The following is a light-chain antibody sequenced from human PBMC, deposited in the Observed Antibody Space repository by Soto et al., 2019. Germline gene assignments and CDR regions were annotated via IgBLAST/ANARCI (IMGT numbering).Light chain of an antibody. Sequence: QSALTQPASVSGSPGQSTTISCTGTSSDVGSYNLVSWYQQHPGKAPKLMIYEGSKRPSGVSNRCSGSKSGNTASLTISGLQAEDEADYYCCSYAGSSTHVVFGGGTKLTVL. CDR1: SSDVGSYNL. CDR2: EGS. V-gene: IGLV2-23*01. J-gene: IGLJ2*01. CDR3: CSYAGSSTHVV.